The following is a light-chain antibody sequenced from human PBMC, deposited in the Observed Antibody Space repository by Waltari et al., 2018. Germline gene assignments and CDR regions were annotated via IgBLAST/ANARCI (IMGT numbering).Light chain of an antibody. V-gene: IGLV2-14*03. Sequence: QSALTQPASVSGSPGQSITISCTGTSSDVGGYPYVSWYQHNPGKAPKLMIHYVNKRPSGVSNRFSGSKSGNTASLTISGLQAEDEADYYCSSYTSISTFYVFGTGTKVTVL. CDR1: SSDVGGYPY. J-gene: IGLJ1*01. CDR3: SSYTSISTFYV. CDR2: YVN.